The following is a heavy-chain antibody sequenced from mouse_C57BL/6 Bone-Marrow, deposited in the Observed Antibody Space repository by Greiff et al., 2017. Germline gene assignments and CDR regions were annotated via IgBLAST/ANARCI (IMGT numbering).Heavy chain of an antibody. CDR1: GYTFPDYE. V-gene: IGHV1-15*01. D-gene: IGHD3-2*02. CDR3: TRSGELRLPFAY. CDR2: IVPETGCP. Sequence: KQSRAELVRPGPSVPLSCKASGYTFPDYEMHWVKQTPVHGLEWICVIVPETGCPAYNQKFKCKAILTADKSSSTAYMELRSLTSEDSVVYYCTRSGELRLPFAYWGQGSLVTVSA. J-gene: IGHJ3*01.